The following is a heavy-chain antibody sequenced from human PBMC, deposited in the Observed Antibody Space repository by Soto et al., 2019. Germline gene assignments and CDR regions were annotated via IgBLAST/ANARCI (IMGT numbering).Heavy chain of an antibody. CDR1: GGTFSSYA. D-gene: IGHD2-2*01. J-gene: IGHJ4*02. CDR2: IIPIFGTA. Sequence: QVQLVQSGAEVKKPGSSVKVSCKASGGTFSSYASSWVRQAPGQGLEWMGGIIPIFGTANYAQKFQGRVTITADKSTSTAYMELSSLRSEDTAVYYCARDRAAVVVPAAAPSFDYWGQGTLVTVSS. CDR3: ARDRAAVVVPAAAPSFDY. V-gene: IGHV1-69*06.